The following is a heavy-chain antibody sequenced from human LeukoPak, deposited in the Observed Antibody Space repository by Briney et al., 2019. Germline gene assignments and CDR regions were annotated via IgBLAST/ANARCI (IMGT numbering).Heavy chain of an antibody. CDR2: VGGSSSYT. CDR3: ARDWYDY. CDR1: GFTFRTYA. D-gene: IGHD6-13*01. J-gene: IGHJ4*02. Sequence: GGPLRLPCAASGFTFRTYAMIWPRHAPGKGLEWVSVVGGSSSYTYFAGSVKGRFIISRNNSKDTLYLQMNSLRLEDTAVYYCARDWYDYWGQGTLVTVSS. V-gene: IGHV3-23*01.